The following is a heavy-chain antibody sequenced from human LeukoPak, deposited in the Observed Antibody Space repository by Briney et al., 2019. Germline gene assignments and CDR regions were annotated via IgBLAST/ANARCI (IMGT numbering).Heavy chain of an antibody. D-gene: IGHD6-13*01. J-gene: IGHJ4*02. Sequence: GGSLRLSCVASGFTFSDYYMSWIRQAPGKGLEWVSYIPSTSSYTSYADSVKGRYTISRDNAKNSLYLQMNSLRAEDTAVYYCARAANTAAGTPTLAIDYWGQGTLVTVSS. V-gene: IGHV3-11*05. CDR2: IPSTSSYT. CDR3: ARAANTAAGTPTLAIDY. CDR1: GFTFSDYY.